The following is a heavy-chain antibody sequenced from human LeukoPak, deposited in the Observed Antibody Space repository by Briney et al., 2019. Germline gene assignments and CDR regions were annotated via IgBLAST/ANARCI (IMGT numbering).Heavy chain of an antibody. CDR2: IKEDGSEK. Sequence: PGGSLRLSCAASGFTFRNYWMTWVRQAPGKGLEWVANIKEDGSEKYYVDSVKGRFTISRDNAKNSLYLQMNSLRAEDTAVYYCVRSPFSNGYWGQGTLVTVSS. CDR1: GFTFRNYW. D-gene: IGHD4-11*01. CDR3: VRSPFSNGY. J-gene: IGHJ4*02. V-gene: IGHV3-7*03.